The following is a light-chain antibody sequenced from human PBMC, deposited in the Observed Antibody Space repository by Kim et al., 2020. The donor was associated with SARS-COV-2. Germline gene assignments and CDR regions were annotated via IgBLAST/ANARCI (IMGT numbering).Light chain of an antibody. CDR1: NLGDKN. CDR2: EDI. V-gene: IGLV3-1*01. CDR3: QAWDSSTVV. J-gene: IGLJ2*01. Sequence: SVSPGQTAIIPCSGNNLGDKNVCWYQQRPGQSPLLVNYEDIKRPSGIPERVSGSNSGNTATLTISGTQAMDEADYYCQAWDSSTVVFGRGTQLTVL.